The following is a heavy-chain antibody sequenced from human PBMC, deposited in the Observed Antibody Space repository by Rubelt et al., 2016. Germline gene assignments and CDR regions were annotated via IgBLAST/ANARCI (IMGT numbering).Heavy chain of an antibody. CDR3: AKGSRGDSSGWNDY. D-gene: IGHD6-19*01. CDR2: IWYDGSNK. Sequence: GGGVVQPGRSLRLSCAASGFTFSSYGMHWVRQAPGKGLEWVAVIWYDGSNKYYADSVKGRFTISRDNAKNTLYLQMNSLRAEDTALYYCAKGSRGDSSGWNDYWGQGTLVTVSS. CDR1: GFTFSSYG. V-gene: IGHV3-33*03. J-gene: IGHJ4*02.